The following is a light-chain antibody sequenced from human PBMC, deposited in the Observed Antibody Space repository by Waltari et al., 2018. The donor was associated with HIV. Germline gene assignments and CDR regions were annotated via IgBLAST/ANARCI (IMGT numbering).Light chain of an antibody. CDR1: SSDVGAYNY. CDR2: EVS. V-gene: IGLV2-14*01. CDR3: SSYAGSSCQV. J-gene: IGLJ2*01. Sequence: QPALTQPASVSGSPGQSITISCIGTSSDVGAYNYVPLYQHHPGKAPKVIIYEVSNRPSGVSNRFSASKSGNTASLTISGLQTEDEADYYCSSYAGSSCQVFGGGTKLTVL.